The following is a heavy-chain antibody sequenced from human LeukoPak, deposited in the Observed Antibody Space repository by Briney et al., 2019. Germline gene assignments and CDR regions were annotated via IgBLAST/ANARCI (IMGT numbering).Heavy chain of an antibody. J-gene: IGHJ4*02. Sequence: GEPLKISCKGSGYSFTSYWIGWVRQMPGKGLEWMGIIYPGDSDTRYSPSFQGQVTISADKSISTAYLQWSSLRASDTAMYYCARLGYSYDDYFDYWGQGTLVTVSS. D-gene: IGHD5-18*01. CDR2: IYPGDSDT. CDR3: ARLGYSYDDYFDY. V-gene: IGHV5-51*01. CDR1: GYSFTSYW.